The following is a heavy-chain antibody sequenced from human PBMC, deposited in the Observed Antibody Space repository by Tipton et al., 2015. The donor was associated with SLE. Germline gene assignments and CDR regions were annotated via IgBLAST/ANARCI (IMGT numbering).Heavy chain of an antibody. Sequence: TLSLTCTVSGGSISSHYWSWIRQPPGKGLEWIGYISYSETTNYNPSLKSRVTISVDTSKNQFSLKLRSVTAADTAVYYCAGAWQGYCSGGTCYVPDYWGQGTLVAVSS. J-gene: IGHJ4*02. D-gene: IGHD2-15*01. CDR2: ISYSETT. CDR3: AGAWQGYCSGGTCYVPDY. V-gene: IGHV4-59*11. CDR1: GGSISSHY.